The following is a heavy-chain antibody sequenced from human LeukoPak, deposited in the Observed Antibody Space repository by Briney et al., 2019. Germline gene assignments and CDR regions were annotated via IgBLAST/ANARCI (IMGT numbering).Heavy chain of an antibody. CDR1: GGSISSYY. D-gene: IGHD6-13*01. CDR2: IYHSGGT. CDR3: ARHPDNAPLSSLKY. J-gene: IGHJ4*02. Sequence: SETLSLTCTVSGGSISSYYWSWIRQTPGKGLEWIGDIYHSGGTNYHPSLKSRVTISVDTSKNQFSLKLSSVTAADTAVHYCARHPDNAPLSSLKYWGQGTLVTVSS. V-gene: IGHV4-59*08.